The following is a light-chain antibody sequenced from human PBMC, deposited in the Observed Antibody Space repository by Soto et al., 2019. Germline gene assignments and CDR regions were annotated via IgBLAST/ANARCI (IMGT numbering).Light chain of an antibody. V-gene: IGKV3-20*01. CDR2: GAS. Sequence: EIVLTQSPGTLSLSPGERATLSCRASQSVSNNYLAWYQQKPGQAPRLLIYGASNRATGIPYRVSGSGSETDFTLTIIRLEHEDFAVYYCQQYGSSGTFGQGTKVEIK. CDR3: QQYGSSGT. J-gene: IGKJ1*01. CDR1: QSVSNNY.